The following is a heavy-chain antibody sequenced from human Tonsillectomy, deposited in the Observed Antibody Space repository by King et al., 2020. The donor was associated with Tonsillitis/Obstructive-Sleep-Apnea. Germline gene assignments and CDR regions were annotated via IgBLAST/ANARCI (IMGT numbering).Heavy chain of an antibody. Sequence: VTLKESGPVLVKPPETLTLTCTVSGFSLSNARLGVTWIRQPPGKALEWLENISSNDEKSYSPSLKSRVTISKDTSKSQVVLIMTNMDPVDTATYYCARILPLYGIPNYMDVWGNGTTVTVSS. J-gene: IGHJ6*03. CDR2: ISSNDEK. V-gene: IGHV2-26*01. CDR1: GFSLSNARLG. D-gene: IGHD2-2*02. CDR3: ARILPLYGIPNYMDV.